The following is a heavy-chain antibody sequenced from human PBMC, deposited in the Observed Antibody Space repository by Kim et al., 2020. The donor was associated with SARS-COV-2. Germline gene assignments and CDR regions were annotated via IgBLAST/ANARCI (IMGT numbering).Heavy chain of an antibody. D-gene: IGHD6-19*01. J-gene: IGHJ4*02. V-gene: IGHV1-2*02. CDR3: ASTYSVAGTGPYFDY. Sequence: QKFQGRVTMTRDTSISTAYMELSRLRSDDTAVYYCASTYSVAGTGPYFDYWGQGTLVTVSS.